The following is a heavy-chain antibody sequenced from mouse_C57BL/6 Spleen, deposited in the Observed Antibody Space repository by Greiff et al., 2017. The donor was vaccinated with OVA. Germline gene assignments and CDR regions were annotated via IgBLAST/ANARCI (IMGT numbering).Heavy chain of an antibody. J-gene: IGHJ2*01. CDR3: ARSPYDYDGYFDY. CDR2: INPNNGGT. D-gene: IGHD2-4*01. V-gene: IGHV1-22*01. Sequence: EVQLVESGPELVKPGASVKMSCKASGYTFTDYNMHWVKQSHGKSLEWIGYINPNNGGTSYNQKFKGKATLTVNKSSSTAYMELRSLTSEDSAVYYCARSPYDYDGYFDYWGQGTTLTVSS. CDR1: GYTFTDYN.